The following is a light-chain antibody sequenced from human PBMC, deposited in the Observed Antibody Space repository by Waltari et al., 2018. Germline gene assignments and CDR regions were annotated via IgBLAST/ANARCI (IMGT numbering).Light chain of an antibody. CDR1: QSVNSN. J-gene: IGKJ4*01. Sequence: EIVMTQSPATLSVSPGERATLSCRASQSVNSNLAWYQQKPGQAPRLLIDDTSTRATGIPARFSGSGSGTEFTLTISSLQSEDFATYYCQQFQSNPLTFGGGTKVEIK. V-gene: IGKV3-15*01. CDR2: DTS. CDR3: QQFQSNPLT.